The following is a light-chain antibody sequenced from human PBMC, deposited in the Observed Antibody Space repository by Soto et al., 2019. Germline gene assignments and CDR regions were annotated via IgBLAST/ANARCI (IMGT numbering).Light chain of an antibody. J-gene: IGLJ1*01. CDR3: SSYAGITPYV. V-gene: IGLV2-8*01. Sequence: QSALTQPPSASGSPGQSVTLSCTGTSSDVGGYTYVSWYQQHPGKAPKLMIYEVSKRPSGVPDRFSGSKSGNTASLTVSGLQAEDEADYYCSSYAGITPYVFGTGTKVTV. CDR1: SSDVGGYTY. CDR2: EVS.